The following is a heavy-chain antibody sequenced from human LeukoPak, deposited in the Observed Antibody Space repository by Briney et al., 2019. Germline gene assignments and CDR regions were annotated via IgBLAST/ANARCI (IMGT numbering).Heavy chain of an antibody. V-gene: IGHV3-21*01. J-gene: IGHJ4*02. CDR2: ISSSSSYI. CDR3: ARVPSDY. CDR1: GFTFSSYS. Sequence: GGSLRLSCAASGFTFSSYSMNWVRQAPGKGLEWVSSISSSSSYIYYADSMKGRFTISRDNAKNSLYLQMNRLRAEDTAVYYCARVPSDYWGQGTLVTVSS.